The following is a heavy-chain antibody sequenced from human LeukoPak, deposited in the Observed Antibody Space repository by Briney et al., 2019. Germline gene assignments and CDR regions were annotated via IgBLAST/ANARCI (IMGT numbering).Heavy chain of an antibody. V-gene: IGHV3-23*01. J-gene: IGHJ6*02. CDR3: TTGPPIVVVPAAMIGNYYYYGMDV. D-gene: IGHD2-2*01. CDR1: GFTFSSYA. Sequence: GGSLRLSCAASGFTFSSYAMTWVRQAPGKGLEWVSVIGYSGGDIQYADSVKGRFTISRDNSKNTLYLQMNSLKTEDTAVYYCTTGPPIVVVPAAMIGNYYYYGMDVWGQGTTVTVSS. CDR2: IGYSGGDI.